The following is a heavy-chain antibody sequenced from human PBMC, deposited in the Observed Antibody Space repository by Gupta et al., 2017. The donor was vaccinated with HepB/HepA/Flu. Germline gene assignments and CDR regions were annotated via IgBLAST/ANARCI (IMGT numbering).Heavy chain of an antibody. D-gene: IGHD1/OR15-1a*01. Sequence: QLQQWGAGLLKPSETLSLICAVYGGSFSGNYWRWVRQSPETGLEWIGEINPGGIAKYNPSLKSRVTMSRDTSKNHLSLKLSSVTAADTAVYYCARGPLTGTTRQFDDWGQGTQVTVSS. CDR3: ARGPLTGTTRQFDD. V-gene: IGHV4-34*01. CDR2: INPGGIA. CDR1: GGSFSGNY. J-gene: IGHJ4*02.